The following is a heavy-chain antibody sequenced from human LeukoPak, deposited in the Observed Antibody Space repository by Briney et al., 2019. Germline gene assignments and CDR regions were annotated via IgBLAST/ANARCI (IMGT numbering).Heavy chain of an antibody. D-gene: IGHD4-17*01. Sequence: GGSLRLSCAASGFAATGFSFSNFGMHWVRQAPGKGLEWVAVIWYDGTYSYYADSVRGRFIISRDNSKNTLYLQMNSLRADDTAVYYCAKAGRIGAYVLDYWGQGALVTVSS. V-gene: IGHV3-33*06. J-gene: IGHJ4*02. CDR3: AKAGRIGAYVLDY. CDR1: GFAATGFSFSNFG. CDR2: IWYDGTYS.